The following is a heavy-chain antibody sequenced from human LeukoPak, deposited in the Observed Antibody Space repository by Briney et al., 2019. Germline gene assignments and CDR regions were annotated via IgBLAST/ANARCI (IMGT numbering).Heavy chain of an antibody. CDR2: MNPNSGNT. CDR1: GYTFTSYD. Sequence: ASVKVSCKAPGYTFTSYDINWVRQATGQGLEWMGWMNPNSGNTSYAQKFQGRVTITRNTSISTAYMELSSLRSEDTAVYYCARGHAVGDYYYYYYHMDVWGKGTTVTVSS. CDR3: ARGHAVGDYYYYYYHMDV. D-gene: IGHD4-17*01. V-gene: IGHV1-8*03. J-gene: IGHJ6*03.